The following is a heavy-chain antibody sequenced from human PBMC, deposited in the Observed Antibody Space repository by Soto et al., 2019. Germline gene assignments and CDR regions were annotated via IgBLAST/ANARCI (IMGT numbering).Heavy chain of an antibody. V-gene: IGHV1-18*04. Sequence: QVQLVQSGAEVKKPGASVKVSCKASGYTFTSYGISWVRQAPGQGLDWMGWISAYNGNTKYAQDVQGRVTMTTDTSTSTAYMELRCLRSDDTAMHYCARFSGGSYNTYYFYYGMDVWGQGTTVTVSS. CDR2: ISAYNGNT. J-gene: IGHJ6*02. CDR1: GYTFTSYG. D-gene: IGHD2-15*01. CDR3: ARFSGGSYNTYYFYYGMDV.